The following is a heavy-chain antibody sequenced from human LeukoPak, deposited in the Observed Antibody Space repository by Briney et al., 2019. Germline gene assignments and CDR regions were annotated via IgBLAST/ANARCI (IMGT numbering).Heavy chain of an antibody. D-gene: IGHD6-6*01. CDR3: ARREYSSSSPYFDY. CDR1: GGSISSSSYY. J-gene: IGHJ4*02. CDR2: IYYSGST. Sequence: SETLSLTCTVSGGSISSSSYYWGWIRQPPEKGLEWIGNIYYSGSTYYNPSLKSRVTISVDTSKNQFSLKLSSVTAADTAVYYCARREYSSSSPYFDYWGQGTLVTVSS. V-gene: IGHV4-39*01.